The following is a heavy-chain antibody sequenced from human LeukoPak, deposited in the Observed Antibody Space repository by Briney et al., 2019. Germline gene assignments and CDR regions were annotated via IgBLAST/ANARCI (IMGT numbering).Heavy chain of an antibody. Sequence: SETLSLTCAVYGGSFSGYYWSWLRQPPGKGLEWIGEINHSGSTNYNPSLKSRVTISVDTSKNQFSLKLSSVTAADTAVYYCARATGSWYLEGLNWFDPWGQGTLVTVSS. CDR3: ARATGSWYLEGLNWFDP. V-gene: IGHV4-34*01. D-gene: IGHD6-13*01. CDR2: INHSGST. J-gene: IGHJ5*02. CDR1: GGSFSGYY.